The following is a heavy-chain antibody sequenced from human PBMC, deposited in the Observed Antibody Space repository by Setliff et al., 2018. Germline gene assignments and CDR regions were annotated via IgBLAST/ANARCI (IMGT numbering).Heavy chain of an antibody. V-gene: IGHV1-2*02. Sequence: ASVKVSCKPSGYTFTDYYIHWVRQAPGQGLEWRGWINPNSGGTNYAQKFKGRVTMPRDTSISTAYMELSRLRSDDTAVYYCAREEVGRYSSGWSISSDNWFAPWGQGTLVTVSS. CDR2: INPNSGGT. CDR1: GYTFTDYY. CDR3: AREEVGRYSSGWSISSDNWFAP. J-gene: IGHJ5*02. D-gene: IGHD6-19*01.